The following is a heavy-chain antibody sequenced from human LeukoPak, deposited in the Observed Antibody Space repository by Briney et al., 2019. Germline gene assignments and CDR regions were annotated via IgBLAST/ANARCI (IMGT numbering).Heavy chain of an antibody. Sequence: PGGSLRLSCAASGFTFSNYAMSWVRQAPGKGLEWVSTTSGSGGSTYYADSVKGRFTISRDNSNNTLYLQLDSLKAEDTAVYYCAKPLGVTMLGFDYWGQGTLVTVPS. V-gene: IGHV3-23*01. CDR2: TSGSGGST. D-gene: IGHD3-10*02. CDR1: GFTFSNYA. J-gene: IGHJ4*02. CDR3: AKPLGVTMLGFDY.